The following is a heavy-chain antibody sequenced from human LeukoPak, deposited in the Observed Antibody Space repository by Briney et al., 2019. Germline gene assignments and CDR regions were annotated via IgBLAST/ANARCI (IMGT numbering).Heavy chain of an antibody. CDR1: GFTFSNAW. J-gene: IGHJ1*01. Sequence: GGSLRLSCAASGFTFSNAWMSWVRQAPGKGLEWVGRIKSKTDGGTTDYAAPVKGRFTISRDDSKNTLYLQMSSLKTEDTAVYYCTTDSKYYYDSSGYYYDAEYFQHWGQGTLVTVSS. D-gene: IGHD3-22*01. CDR2: IKSKTDGGTT. CDR3: TTDSKYYYDSSGYYYDAEYFQH. V-gene: IGHV3-15*01.